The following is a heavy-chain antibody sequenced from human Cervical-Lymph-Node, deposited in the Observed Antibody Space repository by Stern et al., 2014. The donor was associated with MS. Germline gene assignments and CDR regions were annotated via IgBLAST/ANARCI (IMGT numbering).Heavy chain of an antibody. CDR1: GGSISSGSYY. V-gene: IGHV4-61*02. CDR2: IYTSGST. CDR3: ARTTVTTLNYFDY. Sequence: QVQLQESGPGLVKPSQTLSLTCTVSGGSISSGSYYWSWIRQPAGKGLEWIGRIYTSGSTNYNPSLKSRVTISVDTSKHQFSLRLSSGTAADTAVYYCARTTVTTLNYFDYWGQGTLVTVSS. J-gene: IGHJ4*02. D-gene: IGHD4-17*01.